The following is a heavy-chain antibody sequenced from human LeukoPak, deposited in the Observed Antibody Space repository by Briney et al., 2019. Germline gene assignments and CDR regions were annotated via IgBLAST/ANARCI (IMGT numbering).Heavy chain of an antibody. Sequence: GGSLRLSCAASGFTFSSYWMSWVRQAPGKGLGWVASIKQDGSEKYYVHSVRGRFTISRDNAKNSLYLQMNSLRAEDTAVYYRARVSIAVAGSNPYYFDYWGQGTLVTVSS. CDR3: ARVSIAVAGSNPYYFDY. V-gene: IGHV3-7*01. D-gene: IGHD6-19*01. CDR1: GFTFSSYW. CDR2: IKQDGSEK. J-gene: IGHJ4*02.